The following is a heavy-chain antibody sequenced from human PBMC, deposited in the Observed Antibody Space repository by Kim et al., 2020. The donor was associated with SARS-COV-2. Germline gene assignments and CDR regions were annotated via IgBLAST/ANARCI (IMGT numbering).Heavy chain of an antibody. CDR1: GGSISSGGYY. V-gene: IGHV4-31*03. Sequence: SETLSLTCTVSGGSISSGGYYWSWIRQHPGKGLEWIGYIYYSGSTYYNPSLKSRVTISVDTSKNQFSLKLSSVTAADTAVYYCAGDPLKNPVPLGYYYYYSMDVWGPGTTVPVSS. CDR3: AGDPLKNPVPLGYYYYYSMDV. CDR2: IYYSGST. J-gene: IGHJ6*02.